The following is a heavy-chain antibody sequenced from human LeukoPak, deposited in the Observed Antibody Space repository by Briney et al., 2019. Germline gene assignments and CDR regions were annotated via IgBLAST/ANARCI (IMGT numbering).Heavy chain of an antibody. D-gene: IGHD3-3*01. CDR2: IYYSGST. Sequence: PGGSLRLSCASSGLTFSKYGMSWIRQPPGKGLEGVGYIYYSGSTNYNPSLKSRVTISVDTSKNQFSLKLSSVTAADTAVYYCASLPGVYDFWSGYRPDYFDYWGQGTLVTVSS. J-gene: IGHJ4*02. V-gene: IGHV4-59*01. CDR1: GLTFSKYG. CDR3: ASLPGVYDFWSGYRPDYFDY.